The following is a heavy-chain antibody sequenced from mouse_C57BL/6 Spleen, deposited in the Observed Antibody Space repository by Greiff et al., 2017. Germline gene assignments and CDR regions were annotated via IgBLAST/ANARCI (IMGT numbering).Heavy chain of an antibody. CDR2: IYPSDSET. J-gene: IGHJ4*01. CDR1: GYTFTSYW. Sequence: QVQLKQPGAELVRPGSSVKLSCKASGYTFTSYWMDWVKQRPGQGLEWIGNIYPSDSETHYNQKFKDKATLTVDKSSSTAYMQLSSLTSEDSAVHYCARGIYYDYDYYAMDYWGQGTSVTVSS. V-gene: IGHV1-61*01. CDR3: ARGIYYDYDYYAMDY. D-gene: IGHD2-4*01.